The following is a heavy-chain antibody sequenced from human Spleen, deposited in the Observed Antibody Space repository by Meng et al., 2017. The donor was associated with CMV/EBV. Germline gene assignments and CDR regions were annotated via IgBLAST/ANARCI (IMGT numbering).Heavy chain of an antibody. CDR3: ARARAAGADN. J-gene: IGHJ4*02. CDR1: GDSLFHYG. Sequence: KGSCKAYGDSLFHYGISWTRQAHGQGLEWLGWISAYNGNAKYAKKFQGRVTMTTDTSTSTAYLELRSLRNDDTAVYYCARARAAGADNWGQGTLVTVSS. D-gene: IGHD6-13*01. CDR2: ISAYNGNA. V-gene: IGHV1-18*01.